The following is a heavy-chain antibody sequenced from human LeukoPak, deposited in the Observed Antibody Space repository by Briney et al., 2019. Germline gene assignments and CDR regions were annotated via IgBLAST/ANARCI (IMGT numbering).Heavy chain of an antibody. Sequence: GGSLRLSCAASGFTFSSYAMSWVRQAPGKGLEWVSDISDSGGSSYYADSVKGRFTISRDNSKNTLYLQMNSLRAEDTAVYYCAKSVTIRGNYYTGAYFDFWGQGTLVTVSS. CDR3: AKSVTIRGNYYTGAYFDF. D-gene: IGHD1-26*01. J-gene: IGHJ4*02. V-gene: IGHV3-23*01. CDR2: ISDSGGSS. CDR1: GFTFSSYA.